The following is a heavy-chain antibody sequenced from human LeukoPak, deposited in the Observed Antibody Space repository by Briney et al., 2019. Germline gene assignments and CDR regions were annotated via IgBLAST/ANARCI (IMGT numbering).Heavy chain of an antibody. CDR1: GFTFSSYV. CDR2: ISGSGGST. Sequence: PGGSLRLSCAASGFTFSSYVMSWVRQAPGKGLEWVPAISGSGGSTYYADSVKGRFTISRDNSKNTLYLQMNSLRAEDTAVYYCAKDEETGYYYDSSGIFDYWGQGTLVTVSS. CDR3: AKDEETGYYYDSSGIFDY. V-gene: IGHV3-23*01. J-gene: IGHJ4*02. D-gene: IGHD3-22*01.